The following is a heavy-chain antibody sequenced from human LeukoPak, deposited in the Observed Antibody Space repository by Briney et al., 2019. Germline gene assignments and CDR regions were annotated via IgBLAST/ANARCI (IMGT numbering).Heavy chain of an antibody. CDR2: SSSSSSYI. CDR1: GLTVSSY. CDR3: ASRIAVAGTSI. J-gene: IGHJ1*01. V-gene: IGHV3-21*01. D-gene: IGHD6-19*01. Sequence: PGGSLRLSCAASGLTVSSYMSWVRQAPGKGLEWVSSSSSSSSYICYADSVKGRFTISRDNAKNSLYLQMNSLRAEDTAVYYCASRIAVAGTSIWGQGTLVTVSS.